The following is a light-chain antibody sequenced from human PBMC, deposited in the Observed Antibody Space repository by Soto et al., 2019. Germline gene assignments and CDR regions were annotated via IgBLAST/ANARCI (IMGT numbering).Light chain of an antibody. CDR2: DAS. CDR1: QDITNY. Sequence: DIQMTQSPSSLSASVGDRVTITCQASQDITNYLNWYQQKPGKAPRLLLYDASSLETGVPSRFSGSGSGTDFTLTISSLQPEDFATYYCQQSYSTPTTFGQGTRLEIK. V-gene: IGKV1-39*01. J-gene: IGKJ5*01. CDR3: QQSYSTPTT.